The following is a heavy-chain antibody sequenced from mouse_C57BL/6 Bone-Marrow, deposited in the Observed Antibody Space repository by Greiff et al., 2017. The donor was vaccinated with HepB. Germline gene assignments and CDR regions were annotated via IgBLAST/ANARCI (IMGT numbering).Heavy chain of an antibody. J-gene: IGHJ1*03. V-gene: IGHV3-6*01. D-gene: IGHD1-1*01. Sequence: EVKLQESGPGLVKPSQSLSLTCSVTGYSITSGYYWNWIRQFPGNKLEWMGYISYDGSNNYNPSLKNRISITRDTSKNQFFLKLNSVTTEDTATYYCARDINYYGSRYWYFDVWGTGTTVTVSS. CDR2: ISYDGSN. CDR3: ARDINYYGSRYWYFDV. CDR1: GYSITSGYY.